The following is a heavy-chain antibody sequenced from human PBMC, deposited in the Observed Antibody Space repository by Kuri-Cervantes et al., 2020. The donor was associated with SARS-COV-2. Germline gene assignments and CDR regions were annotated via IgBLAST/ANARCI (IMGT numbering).Heavy chain of an antibody. V-gene: IGHV3-30*18. D-gene: IGHD4-17*01. CDR2: ISYDGSNK. Sequence: GESLKISCAASGFTFSSYGMHWVRQAPGKGLEWVAVISYDGSNKYYADSVKGRFTISRDNSKNTLYLQMNSLRAEDTAVYYCAKAKTTVTTFDYWGQGTPVTVSS. J-gene: IGHJ4*02. CDR1: GFTFSSYG. CDR3: AKAKTTVTTFDY.